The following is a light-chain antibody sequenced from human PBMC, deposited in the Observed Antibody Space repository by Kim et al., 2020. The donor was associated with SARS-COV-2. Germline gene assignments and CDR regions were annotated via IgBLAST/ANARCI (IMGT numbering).Light chain of an antibody. J-gene: IGLJ3*02. V-gene: IGLV4-69*01. CDR2: LNSDGSH. Sequence: QLVLTQSPSASASLGASVKLTCTLSSGHSSYAIAWHQQQPEKGPRYLMKLNSDGSHSKGDGIPDRFSGSSSGAERYLTISSLQSEDEADYYCQTWGTAAVFGGGTQLTVL. CDR3: QTWGTAAV. CDR1: SGHSSYA.